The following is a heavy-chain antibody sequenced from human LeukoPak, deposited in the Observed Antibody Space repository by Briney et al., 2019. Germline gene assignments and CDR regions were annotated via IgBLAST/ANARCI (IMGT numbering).Heavy chain of an antibody. CDR1: GGSISSYY. V-gene: IGHV4-4*07. CDR3: ARDWVTMVRGVPLDWFDP. D-gene: IGHD3-10*01. Sequence: SETLSLTCTVSGGSISSYYWSWIRQPAGKGLEWIGRIYTSGSTNYNPSLKSRVTMSVDTSKNQFSLKLCSVTAADTAVYYCARDWVTMVRGVPLDWFDPWGQGTLVTVSS. J-gene: IGHJ5*02. CDR2: IYTSGST.